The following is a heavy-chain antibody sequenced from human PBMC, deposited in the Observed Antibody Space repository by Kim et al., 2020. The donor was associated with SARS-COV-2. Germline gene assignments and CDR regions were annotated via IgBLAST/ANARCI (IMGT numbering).Heavy chain of an antibody. Sequence: YSPPFQGQVTISADKSISTAYLQWSSLKASETAMYYCARRYSYGGYYFDYWGQGTLVTVSS. D-gene: IGHD5-18*01. J-gene: IGHJ4*02. V-gene: IGHV5-51*01. CDR3: ARRYSYGGYYFDY.